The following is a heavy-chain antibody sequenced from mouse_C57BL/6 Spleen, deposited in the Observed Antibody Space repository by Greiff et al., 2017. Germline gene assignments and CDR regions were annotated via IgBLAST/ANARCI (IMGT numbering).Heavy chain of an antibody. Sequence: DVHLVESGGGLVQPGGSMKLSCVASGFTFSNYWMNWVRQSPEKGLEWVAQIRLKSDNYATHYAESVKGRFTISRDDSKSSVYLQMNNLRAEDTGIYCCTGDSSGYEVDCGFAYWGQGTLVTVSA. D-gene: IGHD3-2*02. CDR1: GFTFSNYW. CDR3: TGDSSGYEVDCGFAY. J-gene: IGHJ3*01. V-gene: IGHV6-3*01. CDR2: IRLKSDNYAT.